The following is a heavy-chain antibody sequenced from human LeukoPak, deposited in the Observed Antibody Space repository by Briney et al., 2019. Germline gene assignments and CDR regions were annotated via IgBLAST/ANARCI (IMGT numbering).Heavy chain of an antibody. CDR2: IYYSGST. CDR1: GGSISSTSYF. Sequence: SETLSLTYTVSGGSISSTSYFWGWIRQPPGKGLEWIGIIYYSGSTSYNPSLKSRVTISVDTSKNRFSLKLSTVTAADTAVYYCARRPTGDPKFDYWGQGTLVTVSS. D-gene: IGHD7-27*01. CDR3: ARRPTGDPKFDY. J-gene: IGHJ4*02. V-gene: IGHV4-39*07.